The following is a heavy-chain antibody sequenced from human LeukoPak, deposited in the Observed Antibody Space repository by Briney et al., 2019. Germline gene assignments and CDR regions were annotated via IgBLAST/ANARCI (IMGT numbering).Heavy chain of an antibody. CDR2: IIPIFGTA. V-gene: IGHV1-69*01. CDR3: ARVRGDYGERSGRYFDY. Sequence: SVTVSCKASGGTFSSYAISWVRQAPGQGLEWMGGIIPIFGTANYAQKFQGRVTITADESTSTAYMELSSLRAEDTAVYYCARVRGDYGERSGRYFDYWGQGTLVTVSS. J-gene: IGHJ4*02. D-gene: IGHD4-17*01. CDR1: GGTFSSYA.